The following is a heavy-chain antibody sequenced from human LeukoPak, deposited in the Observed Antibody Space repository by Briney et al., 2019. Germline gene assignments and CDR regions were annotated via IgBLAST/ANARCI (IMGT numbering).Heavy chain of an antibody. Sequence: GGSLRLSCAASGFTFSSYGMHWVRQAPGKGLEWVAIISHDGNNDYYADSVKGRFTISRDNSRNTLYLQMNSLRAEDTAVYYCANSGYSYGGYYFDNWGQGTLVTVSS. J-gene: IGHJ4*02. CDR1: GFTFSSYG. D-gene: IGHD5-18*01. CDR2: ISHDGNND. V-gene: IGHV3-30*19. CDR3: ANSGYSYGGYYFDN.